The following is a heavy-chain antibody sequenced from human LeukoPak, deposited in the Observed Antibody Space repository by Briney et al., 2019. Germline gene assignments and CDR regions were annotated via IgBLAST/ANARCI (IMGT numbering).Heavy chain of an antibody. CDR3: ARDIYGGHDY. CDR2: INQDGSEK. CDR1: GFTFSNYW. V-gene: IGHV3-7*04. D-gene: IGHD2-21*01. J-gene: IGHJ4*02. Sequence: GGSLRLSCAASGFTFSNYWMSWVRQAPGKGLEWVANINQDGSEKSYVDSVEGRFTISRDNAKKSLYLHVDSVRAEDTAVYYCARDIYGGHDYWGQGTLLTVSS.